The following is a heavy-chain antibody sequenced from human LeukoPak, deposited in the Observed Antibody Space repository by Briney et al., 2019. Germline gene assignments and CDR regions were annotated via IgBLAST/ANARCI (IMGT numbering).Heavy chain of an antibody. V-gene: IGHV3-30*02. Sequence: PGGSLRLSCAASGFTFSSYGMHWVRQAPGKGLEWVAFIRYDGSNKYYADSVKGRFTISRDNSKNTLYLQMNSLRAEDTAVYYCANESYYGSGSYDYWGQGTLVTVSS. J-gene: IGHJ4*02. CDR2: IRYDGSNK. D-gene: IGHD3-10*01. CDR3: ANESYYGSGSYDY. CDR1: GFTFSSYG.